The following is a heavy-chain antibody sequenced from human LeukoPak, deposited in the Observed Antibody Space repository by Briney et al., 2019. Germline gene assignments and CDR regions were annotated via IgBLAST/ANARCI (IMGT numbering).Heavy chain of an antibody. D-gene: IGHD3-22*01. J-gene: IGHJ4*02. CDR1: GFTFSSYW. V-gene: IGHV3-7*01. Sequence: GGSLRLSCEASGFTFSSYWMSWVRQAPGKGLEWVANIKQDGSEKYYVDSVKGRFTISRDNAKNSLYLQMNSLRAEDTAVYYCARVAYYYDSSGYYHEFDYWGQGTLVTVSS. CDR3: ARVAYYYDSSGYYHEFDY. CDR2: IKQDGSEK.